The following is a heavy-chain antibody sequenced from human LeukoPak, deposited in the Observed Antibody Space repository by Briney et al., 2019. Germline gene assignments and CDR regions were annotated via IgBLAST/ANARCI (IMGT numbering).Heavy chain of an antibody. J-gene: IGHJ4*02. V-gene: IGHV3-21*01. D-gene: IGHD6-13*01. CDR2: ISSSSSYI. Sequence: GGSLRLSCAASGFTFSSYSMNWVRQAPGKGLEWVSSISSSSSYIYYADSVKGRFTISRDNAMISLYLQMNSLRAEDTSVYYCARHIATIAAAAVDYWGQGTLVTVSS. CDR1: GFTFSSYS. CDR3: ARHIATIAAAAVDY.